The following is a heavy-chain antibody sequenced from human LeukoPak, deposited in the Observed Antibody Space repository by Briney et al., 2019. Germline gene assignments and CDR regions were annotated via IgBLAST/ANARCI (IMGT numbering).Heavy chain of an antibody. Sequence: GGSLRLSREAPGFSFSDFGMHWVRQAPGKGLEWVAYIRYDGTKKNHADSVKGRFTISRDNSKKTLYLQMNSLRGEDTAVYYCAKVDYWGQGTLVTVSS. J-gene: IGHJ4*02. CDR1: GFSFSDFG. V-gene: IGHV3-30*02. CDR3: AKVDY. CDR2: IRYDGTKK.